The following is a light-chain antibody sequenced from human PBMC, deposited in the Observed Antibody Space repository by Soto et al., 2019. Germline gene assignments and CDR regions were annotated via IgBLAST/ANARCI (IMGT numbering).Light chain of an antibody. Sequence: DIQMTQSPSSLSASVGDTVTITCRASQIIISYLNWYQQKPGKAPNLLIYGASSLQSGVPSRFSGSASGTDFTLTISSLQPEDCATYYCQQTYSAPWTFGQGTKVDVK. CDR1: QIIISY. CDR2: GAS. V-gene: IGKV1-39*01. J-gene: IGKJ1*01. CDR3: QQTYSAPWT.